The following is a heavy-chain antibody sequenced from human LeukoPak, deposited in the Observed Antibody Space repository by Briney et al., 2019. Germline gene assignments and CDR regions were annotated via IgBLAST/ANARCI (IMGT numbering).Heavy chain of an antibody. D-gene: IGHD5-12*01. CDR2: ISSSSSYI. J-gene: IGHJ4*02. CDR3: AREGMVATFDY. V-gene: IGHV3-21*01. CDR1: GFTFSSYS. Sequence: GGSLRLACAASGFTFSSYSMSWVRQAPGKGLEWVSSISSSSSYIYYADSVKGRFTISRDKAKNSLYLQMNSLRAEDTAIYYCAREGMVATFDYWGQGTLVTVSS.